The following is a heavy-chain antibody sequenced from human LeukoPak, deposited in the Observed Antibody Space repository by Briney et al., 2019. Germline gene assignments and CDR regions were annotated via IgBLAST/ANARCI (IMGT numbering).Heavy chain of an antibody. CDR2: TYHSDYT. J-gene: IGHJ4*02. CDR3: ARGLAGSERSDSSGYYYGYYFDY. V-gene: IGHV4-4*02. D-gene: IGHD3-22*01. Sequence: SETLSLTCTVSGDSITSSHWWSWIRQSPGKGLEWIGNTYHSDYTNYNPSLKGRATISVDKSKNQLSLKVISVTAADTAVYYCARGLAGSERSDSSGYYYGYYFDYWGQGTLVTVSS. CDR1: GDSITSSHW.